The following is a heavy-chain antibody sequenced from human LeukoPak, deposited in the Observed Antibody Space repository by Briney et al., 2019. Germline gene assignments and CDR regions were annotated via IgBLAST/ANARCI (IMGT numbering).Heavy chain of an antibody. Sequence: PGGSLRLSCAASGFTFSSYGMSWVRQAPGKGLEWVSAISGSGGSTYYADSVKGRFTISRDNSKNTLYLQMNSLRAEDTAVYYCARVMNSYGYCFDYWGQGTLVTVSS. CDR1: GFTFSSYG. D-gene: IGHD5-18*01. V-gene: IGHV3-23*01. J-gene: IGHJ4*02. CDR2: ISGSGGST. CDR3: ARVMNSYGYCFDY.